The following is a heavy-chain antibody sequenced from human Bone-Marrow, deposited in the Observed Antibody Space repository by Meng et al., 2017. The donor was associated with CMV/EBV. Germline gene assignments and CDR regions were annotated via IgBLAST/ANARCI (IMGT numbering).Heavy chain of an antibody. D-gene: IGHD4-17*01. Sequence: GESLKISCAASGFTFSSYSMNWVRQAPGKGLEWVSSISSSSSYIYYADSVKGRFTISRDNAKNSLYLQMNSLSAEDTAVYYCSRDAPNDYGDHGAFDIWGQGTMVTVSS. V-gene: IGHV3-21*01. J-gene: IGHJ3*02. CDR2: ISSSSSYI. CDR3: SRDAPNDYGDHGAFDI. CDR1: GFTFSSYS.